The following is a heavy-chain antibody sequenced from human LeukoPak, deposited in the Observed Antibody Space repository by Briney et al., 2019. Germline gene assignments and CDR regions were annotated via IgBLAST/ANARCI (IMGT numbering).Heavy chain of an antibody. CDR3: VREGYSSGRAPAFDI. Sequence: GGSLRLSCVASGFSFSSSVMHWVRQPTGKGLEWVSGIGTAGETYYIASVKGRFTISRENAGNSLYLQMNSLTAGDTAMYYCVREGYSSGRAPAFDIWGQGTTVTVSS. V-gene: IGHV3-13*01. J-gene: IGHJ3*02. D-gene: IGHD6-19*01. CDR1: GFSFSSSV. CDR2: IGTAGET.